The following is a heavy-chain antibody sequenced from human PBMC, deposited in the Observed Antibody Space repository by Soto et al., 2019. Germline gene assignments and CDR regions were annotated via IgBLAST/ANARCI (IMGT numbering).Heavy chain of an antibody. V-gene: IGHV4-31*03. CDR1: GGSISSGGYY. D-gene: IGHD3-22*01. J-gene: IGHJ4*02. CDR3: ARGLDDSSGYYYEYFDY. CDR2: IYYSGST. Sequence: PSETLSLTCTVSGGSISSGGYYWSWIRQHPGKGLEWIGYIYYSGSTYYNPSLKSRVTISVDTSKNQFSLKLSSVTAADTAVYYCARGLDDSSGYYYEYFDYWGQGTLVTVSS.